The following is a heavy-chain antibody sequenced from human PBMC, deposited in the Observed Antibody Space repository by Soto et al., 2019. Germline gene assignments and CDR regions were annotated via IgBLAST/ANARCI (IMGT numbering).Heavy chain of an antibody. CDR1: GGSISGYY. D-gene: IGHD4-17*01. Sequence: PSETLSLTCTVSGGSISGYYWSWIRQPPGKGLEYIGYIYYSGNTNYSPSLKSRVTISVETSKNQFSLKLSSVTAADTAVYYCARFAAYGDYATWGQGTLVTVSS. J-gene: IGHJ5*02. CDR2: IYYSGNT. V-gene: IGHV4-59*01. CDR3: ARFAAYGDYAT.